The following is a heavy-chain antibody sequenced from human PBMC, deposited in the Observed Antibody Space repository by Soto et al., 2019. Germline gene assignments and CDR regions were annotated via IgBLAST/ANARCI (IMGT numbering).Heavy chain of an antibody. V-gene: IGHV3-23*01. Sequence: SLRLSCAASGFTFSSYAMPWVRQAPGKGLEWVSAISGSGGSTCYADSVKGRFTISRDNSKNTLYLQMNSLRAEDTAVYYCAKGRYYYDSSGYYDCWGQGTLVTVSS. CDR1: GFTFSSYA. CDR3: AKGRYYYDSSGYYDC. D-gene: IGHD3-22*01. J-gene: IGHJ4*02. CDR2: ISGSGGST.